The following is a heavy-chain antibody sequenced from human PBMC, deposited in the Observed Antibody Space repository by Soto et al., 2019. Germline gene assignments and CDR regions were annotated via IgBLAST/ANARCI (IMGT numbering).Heavy chain of an antibody. J-gene: IGHJ6*02. CDR2: IIPIFGTA. D-gene: IGHD6-6*01. CDR1: GGTFSSYA. CDR3: ARSGRIAARPWAYGMDV. V-gene: IGHV1-69*12. Sequence: QVQLVQSGAEVKKPGSSVKVSYKASGGTFSSYAISWVRQAPGQGLEWMGGIIPIFGTANYAQKFQGRVTITADESTSTAYMELSSLRSEDTAVYYCARSGRIAARPWAYGMDVWGQGTTVTVSS.